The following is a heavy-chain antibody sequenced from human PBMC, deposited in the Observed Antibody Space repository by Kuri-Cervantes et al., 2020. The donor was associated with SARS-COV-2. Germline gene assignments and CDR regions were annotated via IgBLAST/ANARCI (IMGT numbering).Heavy chain of an antibody. Sequence: GGSLRLSCAASGFTFSSYAMSWVRQAPGKGLEWVSAISGSGGSTYYADSVKGRFTISRDNAKNSLYLQMNSLRAEDTAVYYCARGLLYYDFWSGYYTPHDAFDIWGQGTMVTVSS. CDR1: GFTFSSYA. D-gene: IGHD3-3*01. CDR3: ARGLLYYDFWSGYYTPHDAFDI. CDR2: ISGSGGST. V-gene: IGHV3-23*01. J-gene: IGHJ3*02.